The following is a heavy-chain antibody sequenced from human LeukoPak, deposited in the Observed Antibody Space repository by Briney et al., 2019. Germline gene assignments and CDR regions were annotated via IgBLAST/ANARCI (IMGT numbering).Heavy chain of an antibody. CDR1: GFTFSPYS. J-gene: IGHJ4*02. Sequence: GGSLRLSCVVSGFTFSPYSMNWVRQAPGKGLEWVAYISGRTSTIYYADSVYGRFTISRDNAKNSLYLQMNSLRAEDTAVYYCANSKGFTYYYGSGSYRAIDYWGQGTLVTVSS. V-gene: IGHV3-48*01. CDR2: ISGRTSTI. D-gene: IGHD3-10*01. CDR3: ANSKGFTYYYGSGSYRAIDY.